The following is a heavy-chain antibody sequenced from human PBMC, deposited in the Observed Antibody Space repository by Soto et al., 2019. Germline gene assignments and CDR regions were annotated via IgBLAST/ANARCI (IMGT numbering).Heavy chain of an antibody. Sequence: ASVKVSCKASGGGNLRDYRTTWVRRAPGQGLEWMGWMNPNIGNTSYAQKFQGRVTMTTNTSTNTGYMELRSLRSEDTAVYYCARGRDSSSRYVDYWGQGTLVTVSS. CDR3: ARGRDSSSRYVDY. CDR2: MNPNIGNT. J-gene: IGHJ4*02. D-gene: IGHD6-13*01. V-gene: IGHV1-8*02. CDR1: GGGNLRDYR.